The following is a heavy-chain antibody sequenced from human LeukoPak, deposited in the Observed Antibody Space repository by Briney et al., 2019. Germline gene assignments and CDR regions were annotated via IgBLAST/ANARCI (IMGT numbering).Heavy chain of an antibody. CDR1: GDSVSSNSAA. J-gene: IGHJ6*02. CDR2: TYYRSKWYN. CDR3: AREGIDYGAYYYYYGMDV. V-gene: IGHV6-1*01. D-gene: IGHD4-17*01. Sequence: SQTLSLTCAISGDSVSSNSAAWNWIRQSPSRGLEWLGRTYYRSKWYNDYAVSVKSRITINPDTSKNQFSLQLNSVTPENTAVYYCAREGIDYGAYYYYYGMDVWGQGTTVTVSS.